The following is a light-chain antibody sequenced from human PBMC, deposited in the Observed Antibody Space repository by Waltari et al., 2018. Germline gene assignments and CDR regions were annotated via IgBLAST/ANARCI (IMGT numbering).Light chain of an antibody. V-gene: IGKV3-11*01. CDR1: QSIDNF. Sequence: EIVLTQSPATLSLSPGERATLYCRASQSIDNFLAWYQQKPGQAPRLLIYDSSNRATDIPARFSGSGSGTDFILTISSLEPEDFAVYYCQQRSGWPPTFGGGTKVDI. CDR2: DSS. J-gene: IGKJ4*01. CDR3: QQRSGWPPT.